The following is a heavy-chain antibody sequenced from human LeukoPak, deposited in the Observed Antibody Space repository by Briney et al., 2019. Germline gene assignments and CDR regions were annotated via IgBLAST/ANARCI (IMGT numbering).Heavy chain of an antibody. D-gene: IGHD2-2*01. J-gene: IGHJ3*02. CDR1: GFSFSSYG. CDR2: IYNDGGLP. CDR3: AIEYQLLESFNIDDAFDI. Sequence: GRSLRLSCAASGFSFSSYGMYWVRQAPGKGLEWVALIYNDGGLPNYLDSVRGRFTISRDNSKNTLYLQMDSLRAEDTAVYYCAIEYQLLESFNIDDAFDIWGQGTMVTVSS. V-gene: IGHV3-33*07.